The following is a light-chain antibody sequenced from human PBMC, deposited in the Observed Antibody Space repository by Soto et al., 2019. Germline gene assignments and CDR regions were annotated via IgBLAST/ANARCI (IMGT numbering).Light chain of an antibody. V-gene: IGKV3-15*01. CDR2: GAS. CDR1: QTISTD. Sequence: EVVMTQSAATVSVFPGEGVTLSCRASQTISTDLAWYQQKPGQAPRLLIYGASTRATGVPDRFSGGGSGTEFTLTISSLQSEDFAFYYCQQNNKWPPVTFGGGTKVEIK. CDR3: QQNNKWPPVT. J-gene: IGKJ4*01.